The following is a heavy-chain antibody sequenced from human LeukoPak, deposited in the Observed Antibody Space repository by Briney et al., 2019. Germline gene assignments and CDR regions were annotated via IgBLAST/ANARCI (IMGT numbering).Heavy chain of an antibody. Sequence: GGSLRLSCAASGFTFSSYSMNWVRQAPGKGLEGVSYISSSSSYIYYADSVKGRFTISRDNAKNTLYLQMNSLRAEDTAVYYCARAYCGGDCSYYYYGMDVWGQGTTVTVSS. CDR1: GFTFSSYS. J-gene: IGHJ6*02. CDR3: ARAYCGGDCSYYYYGMDV. CDR2: ISSSSSYI. V-gene: IGHV3-21*01. D-gene: IGHD2-21*02.